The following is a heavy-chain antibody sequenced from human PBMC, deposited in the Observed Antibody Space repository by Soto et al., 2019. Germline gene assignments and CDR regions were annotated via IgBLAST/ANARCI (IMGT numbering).Heavy chain of an antibody. CDR1: GGPISSYS. Sequence: LSLTCSVSGGPISSYSWSWIRQPPGKGLEWIGHIYYSGGTNDYAPLYRRIIITVDTTKNHSSLKQSSVTAADAAVYYTAVDQREGYCSSSSGYQHYGMDVWGQGTTVTVSS. D-gene: IGHD2-2*01. J-gene: IGHJ6*02. CDR2: IYYSGGT. CDR3: AVDQREGYCSSSSGYQHYGMDV. V-gene: IGHV4-59*01.